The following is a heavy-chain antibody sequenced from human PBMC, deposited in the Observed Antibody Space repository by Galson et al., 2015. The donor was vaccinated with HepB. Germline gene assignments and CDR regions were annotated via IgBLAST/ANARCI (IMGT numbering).Heavy chain of an antibody. V-gene: IGHV3-48*01. CDR1: GFTFSSYS. Sequence: LRLSCAASGFTFSSYSMNWVRQAPGKGLEWVSYITSSSSTIYYADSVKGRFTISRDNAKNSLYLQMNSLRVEDTAVYYCARLPRSNPGGVWGKGTTVTVSS. D-gene: IGHD4-11*01. CDR2: ITSSSSTI. CDR3: ARLPRSNPGGV. J-gene: IGHJ6*04.